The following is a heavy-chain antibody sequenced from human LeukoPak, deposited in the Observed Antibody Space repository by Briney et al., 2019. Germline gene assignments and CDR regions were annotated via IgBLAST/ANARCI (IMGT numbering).Heavy chain of an antibody. D-gene: IGHD2-2*01. Sequence: PSETLSLTCTVSGGSISSYYCSWIRPTPGTGLEWIGYIYYSGSTNYNPSLKSRVNISVDTSKNQFSLKLSSVTAADTALYYCASLYCSSTSCYLFHWGQGTLVTVSS. CDR3: ASLYCSSTSCYLFH. CDR2: IYYSGST. J-gene: IGHJ4*02. CDR1: GGSISSYY. V-gene: IGHV4-59*08.